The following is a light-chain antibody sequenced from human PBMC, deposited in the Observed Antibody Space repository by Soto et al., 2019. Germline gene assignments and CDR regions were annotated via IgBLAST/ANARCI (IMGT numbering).Light chain of an antibody. CDR1: SSNIGSYS. CDR3: ATWDDSLSVLYV. Sequence: QSVLTQPPSASGTPGQRVXXXCSGSSSNIGSYSVYWYQQLPGTAPKLLIYRNNQRPSGVPDRFSGSKSGTSASLAISGLRSEDEADYYCATWDDSLSVLYVFGAGTKLTVL. V-gene: IGLV1-47*01. CDR2: RNN. J-gene: IGLJ1*01.